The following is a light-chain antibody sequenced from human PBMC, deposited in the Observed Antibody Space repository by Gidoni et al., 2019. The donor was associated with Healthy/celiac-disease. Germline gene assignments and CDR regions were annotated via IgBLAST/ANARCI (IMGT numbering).Light chain of an antibody. CDR1: SSDVCGYNY. V-gene: IGLV2-14*03. CDR2: DVT. J-gene: IGLJ3*02. CDR3: SSYTSSSTFWV. Sequence: QSALTQPASVSGSPGQSITISCTGTSSDVCGYNYVSGYQQHPGKAPNLMIYDVTNRPSGVSNRFSGSKSGNTASLTISGLQAEDEADYYCSSYTSSSTFWVFGGGTKLTVL.